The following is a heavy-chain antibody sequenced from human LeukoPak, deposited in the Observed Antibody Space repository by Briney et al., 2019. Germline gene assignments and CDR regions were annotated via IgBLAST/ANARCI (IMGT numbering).Heavy chain of an antibody. V-gene: IGHV3-33*06. J-gene: IGHJ4*02. CDR3: AKDSRQGYGSGPGTFFDY. CDR1: GFTFSSYG. CDR2: IWYDGSNK. D-gene: IGHD3-10*01. Sequence: GGSLRLSCAASGFTFSSYGMHWVRQAPGKGLEWVAVIWYDGSNKYYADSVKGRFTISRDNYKNTLYLQMNSLRAEDTAVYYCAKDSRQGYGSGPGTFFDYWGQGTLVTVSS.